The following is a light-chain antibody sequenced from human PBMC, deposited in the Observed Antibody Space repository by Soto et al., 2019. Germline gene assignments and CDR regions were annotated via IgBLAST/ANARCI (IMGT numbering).Light chain of an antibody. CDR2: DAS. J-gene: IGKJ2*01. CDR3: QQYNSYGT. Sequence: DIQMTQSPSTLSASVGDRVTITCRASQSIGSSLAWYQQKPGKGPKLLIYDASTLESGVPSRFSGSGFGTEFALTISSLQPDDFATFYCQQYNSYGTFGRGTKLEIK. CDR1: QSIGSS. V-gene: IGKV1-5*01.